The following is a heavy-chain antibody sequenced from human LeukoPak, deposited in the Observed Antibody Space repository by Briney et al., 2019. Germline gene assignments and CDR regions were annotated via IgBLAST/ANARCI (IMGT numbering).Heavy chain of an antibody. Sequence: ASVEVSCKASGYTFTSYDINWVRQATGQGLEWMGWMNPNSGNTGYAQKFQGRVTMTRNTSISTAYMELSSLRSEDTAVYYCARGSCSSTSCFMDVWGQGTTVTVSS. J-gene: IGHJ6*02. CDR2: MNPNSGNT. D-gene: IGHD2-2*01. V-gene: IGHV1-8*01. CDR1: GYTFTSYD. CDR3: ARGSCSSTSCFMDV.